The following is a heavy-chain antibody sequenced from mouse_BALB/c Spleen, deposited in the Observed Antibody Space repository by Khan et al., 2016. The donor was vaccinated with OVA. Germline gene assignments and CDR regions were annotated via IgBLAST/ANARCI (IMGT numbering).Heavy chain of an antibody. CDR2: INYSGAT. J-gene: IGHJ3*01. CDR3: ARWFTY. CDR1: GYSITSDYA. Sequence: EVKLLESGPGLVKPSQSLSLTCTVTGYSITSDYAWNWIRQFPGNKLEWMGYINYSGATSYLPSLKSRISITRDTSKNHFFLQLNSVTTEDSATYDCARWFTYWGQGTLVTVS. V-gene: IGHV3-2*02.